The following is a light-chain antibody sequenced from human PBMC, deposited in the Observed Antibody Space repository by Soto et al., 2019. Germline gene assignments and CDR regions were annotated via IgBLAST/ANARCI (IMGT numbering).Light chain of an antibody. CDR1: QGISNY. CDR3: QQYNNWPLT. Sequence: DIQMTQSPSSLSASVGDIVTITCRASQGISNYLAWYQQKPGKVPKLMIYAASTLQSGVPSRFSGSGSGTDFTLTISSLLSEDVAVYYCQQYNNWPLTLGGGTKVDIK. V-gene: IGKV1-27*01. J-gene: IGKJ4*01. CDR2: AAS.